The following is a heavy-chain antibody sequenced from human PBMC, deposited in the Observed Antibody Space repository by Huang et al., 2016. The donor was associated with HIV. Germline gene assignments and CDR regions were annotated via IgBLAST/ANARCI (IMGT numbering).Heavy chain of an antibody. CDR3: ARYRLTGTFLDS. D-gene: IGHD3-9*01. V-gene: IGHV7-4-1*02. Sequence: QVQLVQSGSELRKPGASVKVSCKASGYTFTTYSLIWVRQAPGQGLEWMGWINTKTGKPTYAQGFTGRLVFSLDTTVSTAYLQISSLKTDDTAKYFCARYRLTGTFLDSWGQGTQVTVSS. CDR2: INTKTGKP. CDR1: GYTFTTYS. J-gene: IGHJ4*02.